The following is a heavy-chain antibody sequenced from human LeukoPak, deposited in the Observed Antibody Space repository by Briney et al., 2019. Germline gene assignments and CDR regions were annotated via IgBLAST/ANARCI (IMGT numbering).Heavy chain of an antibody. Sequence: PGRSLRLSCAASGFTFDDYAMHWVRQAPGKGLEWVSGISWNSGSIGYADSVKGRFTISRDNAKNSLYLQMNSLRAEDTALYYCAKEGYGDYNLPWFDYWGQGTLVTVSS. CDR1: GFTFDDYA. CDR2: ISWNSGSI. V-gene: IGHV3-9*01. D-gene: IGHD4-17*01. J-gene: IGHJ4*02. CDR3: AKEGYGDYNLPWFDY.